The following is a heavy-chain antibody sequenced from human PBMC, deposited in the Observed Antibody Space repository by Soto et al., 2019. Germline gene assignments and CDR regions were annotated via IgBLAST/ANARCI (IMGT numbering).Heavy chain of an antibody. D-gene: IGHD3-22*01. V-gene: IGHV3-74*01. Sequence: GSLRLSCAASGFTFSSYWMHWVRQGPGKGLVWVSRINSDGTGTSYADSLKGRFTISRDNAKNTLYLQMGSLRVEDTAVYYCARGGASYYYDSSGHRAKLDYWGQGALVTVSS. CDR2: INSDGTGT. J-gene: IGHJ4*02. CDR3: ARGGASYYYDSSGHRAKLDY. CDR1: GFTFSSYW.